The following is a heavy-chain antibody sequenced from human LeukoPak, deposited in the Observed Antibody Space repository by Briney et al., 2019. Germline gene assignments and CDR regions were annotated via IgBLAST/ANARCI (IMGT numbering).Heavy chain of an antibody. D-gene: IGHD4-17*01. CDR3: AKDTALDYGDFIDY. Sequence: PGGSLRLSCAASGFTFNDYAMRWVRQAPGKGLEWVSGISWNSGSIGYADSVKGRFTISRDNAKNSLYLQMNSLRAEDTALYYCAKDTALDYGDFIDYWGQGTLVTVSS. J-gene: IGHJ4*02. CDR2: ISWNSGSI. V-gene: IGHV3-9*01. CDR1: GFTFNDYA.